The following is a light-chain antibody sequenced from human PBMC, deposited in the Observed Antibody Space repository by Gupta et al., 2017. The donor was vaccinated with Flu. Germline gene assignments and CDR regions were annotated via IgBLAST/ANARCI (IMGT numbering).Light chain of an antibody. V-gene: IGKV1-27*01. J-gene: IGKJ3*01. CDR3: QKYNRDHPLFT. Sequence: DIQMTQSPSSLSASVGDRVTITCRASQGISNYLAWYQQKSGKVPKLLIYAASTLQSGVPSRFSGSGAGTDFNLTISSRQPEDVATYYCQKYNRDHPLFTFGHGTKVDIK. CDR1: QGISNY. CDR2: AAS.